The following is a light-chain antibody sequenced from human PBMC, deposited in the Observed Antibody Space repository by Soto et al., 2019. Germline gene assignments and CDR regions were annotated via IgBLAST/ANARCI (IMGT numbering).Light chain of an antibody. CDR3: QHYNLWPPVT. CDR2: DAY. V-gene: IGKV3-11*01. J-gene: IGKJ5*01. Sequence: EVVLTQSPVTLYLSPGERATLSCRASQSFRGLLAWYQQKPGQAPRLLIYDAYNRATGIPPRFSGSGSGTDFTLTISSLQPEDFATYYCQHYNLWPPVTFGQGTRLEIK. CDR1: QSFRGL.